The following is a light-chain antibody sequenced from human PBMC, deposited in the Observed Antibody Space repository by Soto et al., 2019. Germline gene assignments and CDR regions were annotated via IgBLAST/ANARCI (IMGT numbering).Light chain of an antibody. V-gene: IGKV3-11*01. J-gene: IGKJ2*01. Sequence: EIVLTQSPATLSLSPGERATLSCRASQSVSSYLAWYQHKPGQAPRLLIYGASNRATGIPARFSGSGSGTDFTLTISSLEPEDFAVYYCQQRRDWTPYTFGQGTKVEIK. CDR1: QSVSSY. CDR2: GAS. CDR3: QQRRDWTPYT.